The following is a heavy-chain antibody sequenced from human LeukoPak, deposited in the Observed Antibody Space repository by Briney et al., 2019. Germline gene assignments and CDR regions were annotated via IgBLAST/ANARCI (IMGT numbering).Heavy chain of an antibody. V-gene: IGHV4-39*01. CDR3: ARGGPYYYDSSGYYHAFDI. CDR1: GGSISSSSYY. Sequence: PSETLSLTYTVSGGSISSSSYYWGWIRQPPWKGLEWIGNIYYSGSTYYNPSLKSRVTISVDTSKNQSSLKLSSVTAADTAVFYCARGGPYYYDSSGYYHAFDIWGQGTMVTVSS. J-gene: IGHJ3*02. D-gene: IGHD3-22*01. CDR2: IYYSGST.